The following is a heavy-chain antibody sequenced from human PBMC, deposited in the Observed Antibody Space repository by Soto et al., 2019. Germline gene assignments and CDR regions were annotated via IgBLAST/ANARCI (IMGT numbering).Heavy chain of an antibody. CDR1: GYSFTSYW. CDR3: AATSGYSSSRYYYYGMDV. D-gene: IGHD6-13*01. Sequence: GECLKISCKGSGYSFTSYWIGWVRQMPGKGLEWMGIIYPGDSDTRYSPSFQGQVTISADKSISTAYLQWSSLKASDTAMYYCAATSGYSSSRYYYYGMDVWGQGTTVTVSS. V-gene: IGHV5-51*01. J-gene: IGHJ6*02. CDR2: IYPGDSDT.